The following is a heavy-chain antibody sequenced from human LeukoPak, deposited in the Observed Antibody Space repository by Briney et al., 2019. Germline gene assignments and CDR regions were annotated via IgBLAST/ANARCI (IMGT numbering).Heavy chain of an antibody. J-gene: IGHJ4*02. CDR1: GYTFTGYY. V-gene: IGHV1-18*04. Sequence: ASVKVSCKASGYTFTGYYMHWVRQAPGQGLEWMGWISAYNGNTNYAQKLQGRVTMTTDTSTSTAYMELRSLRSDDTAVYYCARGRSRIPAAKVDYWGQGTLVTVSS. CDR3: ARGRSRIPAAKVDY. D-gene: IGHD2-2*01. CDR2: ISAYNGNT.